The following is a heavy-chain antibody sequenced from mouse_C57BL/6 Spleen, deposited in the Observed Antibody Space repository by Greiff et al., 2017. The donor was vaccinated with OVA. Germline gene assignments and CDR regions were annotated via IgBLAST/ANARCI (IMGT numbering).Heavy chain of an antibody. D-gene: IGHD3-1*01. CDR3: ARLGGSWFAY. CDR2: IDPSDSYT. J-gene: IGHJ3*01. CDR1: GYTFTSYW. Sequence: VQLQQPGAELVRPGTSVKLSCKASGYTFTSYWMHWVKQRPGQGLEWIGVIDPSDSYTNYNQKFKGKATLTVDTSSSTAYMQLSSLTSEDSAVYCCARLGGSWFAYWGQGTLVTVSA. V-gene: IGHV1-59*01.